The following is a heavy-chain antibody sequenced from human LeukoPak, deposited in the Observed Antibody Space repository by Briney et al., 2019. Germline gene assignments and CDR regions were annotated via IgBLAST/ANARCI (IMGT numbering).Heavy chain of an antibody. J-gene: IGHJ4*02. Sequence: GGSLRLSCAASGFTFSNHAMSWVRQAPGKGPEWVSAIGVSGGSTYYADSVKGRFTISRDNSKNTLYLKMNSLRVEDTAVYYCAKDARITMIGVVRGARPYYFDYWGQGTLVTVSS. CDR2: IGVSGGST. CDR3: AKDARITMIGVVRGARPYYFDY. CDR1: GFTFSNHA. V-gene: IGHV3-23*01. D-gene: IGHD3-22*01.